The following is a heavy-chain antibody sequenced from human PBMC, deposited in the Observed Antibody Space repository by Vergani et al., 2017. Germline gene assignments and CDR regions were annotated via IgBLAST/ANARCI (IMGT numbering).Heavy chain of an antibody. V-gene: IGHV4-31*03. J-gene: IGHJ4*02. CDR1: GGSISSGGYY. CDR2: IYYSGST. CDR3: ARVSGVDLEQLEGGPYYFDY. Sequence: QVQLQESGPGLVKPSQTLSLTCTVSGGSISSGGYYWSWIRQHPGKGLEWIGYIYYSGSTYYNPSLKSRVTISVDTSKNQLSLKLSSVTAADTAVYYCARVSGVDLEQLEGGPYYFDYWGQGTLVTVSS. D-gene: IGHD6-13*01.